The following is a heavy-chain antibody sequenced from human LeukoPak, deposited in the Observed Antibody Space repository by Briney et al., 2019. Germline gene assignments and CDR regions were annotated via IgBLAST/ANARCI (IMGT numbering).Heavy chain of an antibody. CDR2: ISYDGSNK. CDR3: ARERSHAFDI. CDR1: GFTFSSYD. J-gene: IGHJ3*02. V-gene: IGHV3-30-3*01. Sequence: GGSLRLSCAASGFTFSSYDMHWVRQAPGKGLEWVAVISYDGSNKYYADSVKGRFTISRDNSKNTLYLQMNSLRAEDTAVYYCARERSHAFDIWGQGTMVTVSS.